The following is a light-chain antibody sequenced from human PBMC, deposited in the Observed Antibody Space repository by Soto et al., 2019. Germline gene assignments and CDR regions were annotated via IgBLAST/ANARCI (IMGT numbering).Light chain of an antibody. CDR2: AAS. Sequence: DIQMTQSPSSLSASVRDRVTITCRASQSISSYLNWYQQKPGSAPKLLIYAASSLQSGVPSRFSGSGSGTDFTLTISSLQPEDFATYYCQQSYSFPKTFGQGTKVEIK. V-gene: IGKV1-39*01. CDR1: QSISSY. J-gene: IGKJ1*01. CDR3: QQSYSFPKT.